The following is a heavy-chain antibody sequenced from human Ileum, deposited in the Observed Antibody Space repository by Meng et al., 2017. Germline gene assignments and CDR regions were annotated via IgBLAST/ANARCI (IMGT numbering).Heavy chain of an antibody. CDR3: ANELRYYFKY. V-gene: IGHV3-21*02. CDR2: ITSSGRFI. Sequence: EVLLVESGGGLVKPGRSLRLSCAASGFSFSTYTMHWVRQAPGKGLEWVSSITSSGRFIFYADSVKGRFTISRDNAKSSLYLQMNSLRDGDTAVYYCANELRYYFKYWGQGALVTVSS. D-gene: IGHD4-23*01. J-gene: IGHJ4*02. CDR1: GFSFSTYT.